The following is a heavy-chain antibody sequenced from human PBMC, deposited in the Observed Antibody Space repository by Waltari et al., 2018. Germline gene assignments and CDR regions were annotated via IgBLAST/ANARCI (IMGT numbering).Heavy chain of an antibody. V-gene: IGHV3-30*01. Sequence: QLQLVESGGGVVQPGRSLRLSCAAPGLTFSNHIIHWVRQAPGKGLEWVAAISYDESIYYAESVKGRFTIAGDNSKTIVYLQLNSLRDEDTSIYYCAREGGSSGYAGYFDSWGPGTLVTVSS. D-gene: IGHD6-25*01. J-gene: IGHJ4*02. CDR2: ISYDESI. CDR1: GLTFSNHI. CDR3: AREGGSSGYAGYFDS.